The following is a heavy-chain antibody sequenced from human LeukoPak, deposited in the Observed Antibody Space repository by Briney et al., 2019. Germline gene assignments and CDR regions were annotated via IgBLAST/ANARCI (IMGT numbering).Heavy chain of an antibody. J-gene: IGHJ4*02. CDR1: GFTFSSYG. V-gene: IGHV3-30*02. CDR2: IRYDGSSK. CDR3: AKDATMVRGVADFIDY. Sequence: GGSLRLSCAVSGFTFSSYGMQWVRQAPGKGLEWVAFIRYDGSSKYYADSVKGRFTISRDNSKNTLYLQMNSLRAEDTAVYYCAKDATMVRGVADFIDYWGQGTLVTVSS. D-gene: IGHD3-10*01.